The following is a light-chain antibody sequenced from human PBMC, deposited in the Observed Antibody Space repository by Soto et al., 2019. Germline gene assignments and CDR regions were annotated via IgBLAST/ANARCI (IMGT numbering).Light chain of an antibody. J-gene: IGKJ5*01. V-gene: IGKV1-5*03. CDR1: EGISSW. CDR2: KAS. CDR3: QQYNNWPT. Sequence: DIQMTQSPSPLSASAGPRLTITCRASEGISSWLAWYQQKPGKAPNLLIYKASTLQSGVPSRFSGRGSGTEFTLTISSLQPDDFAVYYCQQYNNWPTFGQGTRLEIK.